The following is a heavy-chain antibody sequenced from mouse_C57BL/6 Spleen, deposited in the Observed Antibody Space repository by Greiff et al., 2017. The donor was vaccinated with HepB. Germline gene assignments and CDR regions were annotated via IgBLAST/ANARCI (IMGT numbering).Heavy chain of an antibody. CDR2: IYPGDGDT. J-gene: IGHJ3*01. D-gene: IGHD1-1*01. V-gene: IGHV1-80*01. CDR3: ARGGITTVPFAD. Sequence: VQLQQSGAELVKPGASVKISCKASGYAFSSYWMNWVKQRPGKGLEWIGQIYPGDGDTNYNGKFKGKATLTADKSSSTAYMLLSSLTAEYSAVYFCARGGITTVPFADWGQGTLVTVSA. CDR1: GYAFSSYW.